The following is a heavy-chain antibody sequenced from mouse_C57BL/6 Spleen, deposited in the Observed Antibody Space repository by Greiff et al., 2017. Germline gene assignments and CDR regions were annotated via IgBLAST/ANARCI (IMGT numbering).Heavy chain of an antibody. CDR2: ISDGGRYT. J-gene: IGHJ4*01. CDR3: ARDADY. Sequence: VKLMESGGGLVKPGGSLKLSCAASGFTFSSYAMSWVRQTPEKRLEWVATISDGGRYTYYPDNVKGRFTISRDNAKNNLYLQMSHLKSEDTAMYYCARDADYWGQGTSVTVSS. CDR1: GFTFSSYA. V-gene: IGHV5-4*01.